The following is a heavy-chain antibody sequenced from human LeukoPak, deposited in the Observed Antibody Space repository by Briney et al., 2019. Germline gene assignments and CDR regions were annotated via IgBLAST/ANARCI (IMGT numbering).Heavy chain of an antibody. CDR1: GFTFSSYA. Sequence: PGGSLRLSCAASGFTFSSYAMHWVRQAPGKGLEWVAVISYDGSNKYYADSVKGRFTISRDNSKNTLYLQMNSLRAEDTAVYYCARDRNSPYYDFWSGYYGYYYYYGMDVWGQGTTVTVSS. CDR3: ARDRNSPYYDFWSGYYGYYYYYGMDV. J-gene: IGHJ6*02. V-gene: IGHV3-30-3*01. D-gene: IGHD3-3*01. CDR2: ISYDGSNK.